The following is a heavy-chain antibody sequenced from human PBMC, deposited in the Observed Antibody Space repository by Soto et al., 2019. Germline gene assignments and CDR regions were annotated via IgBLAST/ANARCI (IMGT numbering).Heavy chain of an antibody. CDR3: ARGKEQWLNPLDY. CDR1: GFTFSSYG. Sequence: GGSLRLSCAASGFTFSSYGMHWVRQAPGKGLEWVAVIWYDGSNKYYADSVKGRFTISRDNSKNTLYLQMNSLRAEDTAVYYCARGKEQWLNPLDYWGQGTLVTVSS. J-gene: IGHJ4*02. D-gene: IGHD6-19*01. V-gene: IGHV3-33*01. CDR2: IWYDGSNK.